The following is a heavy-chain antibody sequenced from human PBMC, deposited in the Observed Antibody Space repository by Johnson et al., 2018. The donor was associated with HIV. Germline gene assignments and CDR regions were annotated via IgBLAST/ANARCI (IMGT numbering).Heavy chain of an antibody. CDR3: ASCGGDCRDAFDI. J-gene: IGHJ3*02. CDR1: GFTVSSNY. V-gene: IGHV3-66*01. Sequence: EQLVESGGGLVQPGGSLRLSCAASGFTVSSNYMSWVRQAPGKGLEWVSLINTGGSTYYADSVKGRFTISRDNSKNTLYLQMNSLRAEDPAVYYCASCGGDCRDAFDIWGQGTMVTVSS. CDR2: INTGGST. D-gene: IGHD2-21*02.